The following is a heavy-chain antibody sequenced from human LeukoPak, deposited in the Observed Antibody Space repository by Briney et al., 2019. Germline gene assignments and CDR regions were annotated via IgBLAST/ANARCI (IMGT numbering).Heavy chain of an antibody. CDR1: GVTLRSYA. D-gene: IGHD6-13*01. J-gene: IGHJ6*03. CDR3: AKASSSLSYYYYYMDV. Sequence: GGSLKLSCAASGVTLRSYAMSWVRRAPGKGLEWVSSIDGSGYSTYYADPVKGRFTISRDNSENTLYLQMNSLRAEDAAVYYCAKASSSLSYYYYYMDVWGKGTTVTVSS. CDR2: IDGSGYST. V-gene: IGHV3-23*01.